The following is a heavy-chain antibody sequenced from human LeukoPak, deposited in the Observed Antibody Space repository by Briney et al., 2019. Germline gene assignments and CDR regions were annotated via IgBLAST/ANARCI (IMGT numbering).Heavy chain of an antibody. D-gene: IGHD2-2*01. Sequence: ASVKVSCKASGYTFTSYDINWVRQAPGQGLEWMGWMNPNSGNTGYAQKFQGRVIITRNTSISTAYMELSSLRSEDTAVYYCARESVSSTSSRGFDYWGQGTLVTVSS. CDR3: ARESVSSTSSRGFDY. CDR2: MNPNSGNT. J-gene: IGHJ4*02. V-gene: IGHV1-8*03. CDR1: GYTFTSYD.